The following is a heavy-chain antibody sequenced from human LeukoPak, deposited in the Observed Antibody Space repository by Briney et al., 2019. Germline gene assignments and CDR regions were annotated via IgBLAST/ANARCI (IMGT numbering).Heavy chain of an antibody. CDR2: IKQDGCEK. Sequence: GGSLRLSCSASGFTFSSYWMSWVRQAPGKGLEWVANIKQDGCEKHYVDSVKGRFTISRDNAKNSLYLQMNSLRAEDTAVYYCASGYSYGWYHDYWGQGTLVTVSS. V-gene: IGHV3-7*01. D-gene: IGHD5-18*01. CDR3: ASGYSYGWYHDY. CDR1: GFTFSSYW. J-gene: IGHJ4*02.